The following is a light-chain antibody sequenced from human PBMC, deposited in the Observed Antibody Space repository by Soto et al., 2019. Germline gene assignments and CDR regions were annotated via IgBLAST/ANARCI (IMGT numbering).Light chain of an antibody. Sequence: DIQMTQSPSTLSASVGARVTITCRASQNIINWLAWYQQRPGRAPNLLIHDASTLESGVPSRFSGSGSVTEFTLTISSLQPDDFATYYCQQYYTLYTFGQGTKLEIK. CDR1: QNIINW. CDR2: DAS. J-gene: IGKJ2*01. CDR3: QQYYTLYT. V-gene: IGKV1-5*01.